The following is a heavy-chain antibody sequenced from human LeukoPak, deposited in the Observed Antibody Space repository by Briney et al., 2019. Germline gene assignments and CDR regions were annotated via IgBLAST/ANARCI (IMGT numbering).Heavy chain of an antibody. CDR1: GFTFSSYS. V-gene: IGHV3-21*04. D-gene: IGHD2-2*01. Sequence: GGSLRLSCAASGFTFSSYSMNRVRQAPGKGLEWVSSISSSSSYIYYADSVKGRFTIFRDNAKNSLYLQMNSLRAEDTAVYYCAKEAQGCSITSCYFDSWGQGNLVTVSS. CDR3: AKEAQGCSITSCYFDS. J-gene: IGHJ4*02. CDR2: ISSSSSYI.